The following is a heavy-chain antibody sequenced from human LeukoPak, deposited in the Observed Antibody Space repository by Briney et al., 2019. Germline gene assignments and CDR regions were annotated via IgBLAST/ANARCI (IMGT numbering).Heavy chain of an antibody. CDR2: INHSGST. CDR3: ARVGDTIFGVAPFDY. Sequence: SGTLSLTCTVYGASFSGYYWTWVRQPPGKGLEWIGEINHSGSTKYNPSLKSRVTISVDTSKNQFSLKLSSVTAADTAVYYCARVGDTIFGVAPFDYWGQGTLVTVSS. D-gene: IGHD3-3*01. V-gene: IGHV4-34*01. CDR1: GASFSGYY. J-gene: IGHJ4*02.